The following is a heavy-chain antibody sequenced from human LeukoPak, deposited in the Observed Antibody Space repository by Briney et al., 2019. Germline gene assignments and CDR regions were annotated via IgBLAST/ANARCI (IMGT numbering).Heavy chain of an antibody. Sequence: AESRTLSCAASGFTFDNFAMHWVRQAPGKGLEWVSLISADGGHTYNADSVKGRFTISRDNSKNSMYVQMNSLRTEDTAFYYCGKDAVGAAASYYSDYWGQGTLVTDST. J-gene: IGHJ4*02. CDR3: GKDAVGAAASYYSDY. CDR2: ISADGGHT. V-gene: IGHV3-43*02. CDR1: GFTFDNFA. D-gene: IGHD6-13*01.